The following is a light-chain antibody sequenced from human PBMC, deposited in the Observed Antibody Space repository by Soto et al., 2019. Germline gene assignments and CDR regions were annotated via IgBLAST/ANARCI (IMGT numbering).Light chain of an antibody. CDR3: CSYAGSYPVV. V-gene: IGLV2-11*01. CDR1: SSDVGGYNY. J-gene: IGLJ2*01. Sequence: QSALAHPRSVSGSPGQSFTISCTGTSSDVGGYNYVSWYQQHPGKAPKLMIYDVSKRPSGVPDRFSGSKSGNTASLTISGLQAEDEADYYCCSYAGSYPVVFGGGTKVTVL. CDR2: DVS.